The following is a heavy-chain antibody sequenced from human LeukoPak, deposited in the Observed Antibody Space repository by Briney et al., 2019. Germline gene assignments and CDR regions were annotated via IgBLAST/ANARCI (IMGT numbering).Heavy chain of an antibody. CDR2: TYYRSKWYN. J-gene: IGHJ6*03. D-gene: IGHD7-27*01. V-gene: IGHV6-1*01. CDR1: GDTVSSNSAA. Sequence: SQTLSLTCAISGDTVSSNSAAWNCIRQSPSRGLEWLGRTYYRSKWYNDYAVSVKSRITINPDTSKNQFSLQLNSVTPEDTAVYYCAKAGDLPGPTNYYYMDVWGKGTTVTVSS. CDR3: AKAGDLPGPTNYYYMDV.